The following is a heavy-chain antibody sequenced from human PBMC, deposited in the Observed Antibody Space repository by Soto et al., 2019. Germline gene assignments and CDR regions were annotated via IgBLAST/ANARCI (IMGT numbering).Heavy chain of an antibody. CDR3: ARAKRITGDFDY. CDR2: ISGKNGGT. CDR1: GYSFTDYG. Sequence: QVQLEQSGPEVKKPGASVKVSCKASGYSFTDYGVTWVRQAPGQGLEWMGWISGKNGGTNYAQELQGRVTMTTDTSTKTVYMEMRSLKSADTDVYYCARAKRITGDFDYWGQGTLVAVSS. D-gene: IGHD3-3*01. V-gene: IGHV1-18*01. J-gene: IGHJ4*02.